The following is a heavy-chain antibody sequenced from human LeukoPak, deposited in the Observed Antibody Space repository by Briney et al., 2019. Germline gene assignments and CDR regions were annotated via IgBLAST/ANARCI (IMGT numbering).Heavy chain of an antibody. CDR3: ARHVWLQPFDY. D-gene: IGHD3-9*01. J-gene: IGHJ4*02. V-gene: IGHV4-59*08. CDR1: GGSMNSYY. CDR2: IYYSGST. Sequence: NPSETLSLTCSVSGGSMNSYYWSWIRQSPGKGLEWIGYIYYSGSTNYNSSLKSRVTISVDTSKNQFSLKLSSVTAADTAVYYCARHVWLQPFDYWGQGTLVTVSS.